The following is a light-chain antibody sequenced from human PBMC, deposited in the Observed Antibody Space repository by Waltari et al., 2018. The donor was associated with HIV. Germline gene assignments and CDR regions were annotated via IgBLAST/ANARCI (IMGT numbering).Light chain of an antibody. Sequence: QSALTQPASVSGSPGQSITISCTGTSSDVGGYNYVSWYQQHPGKALKLMLYDVSKRPSGVSNRFSGSKSGNTASLTISGLQAEDEADYYCCSYAGSSTYVFGTGTKVTVL. CDR1: SSDVGGYNY. CDR3: CSYAGSSTYV. CDR2: DVS. V-gene: IGLV2-23*02. J-gene: IGLJ1*01.